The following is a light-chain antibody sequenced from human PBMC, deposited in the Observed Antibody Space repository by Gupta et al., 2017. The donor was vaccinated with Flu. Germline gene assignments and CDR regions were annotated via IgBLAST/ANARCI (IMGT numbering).Light chain of an antibody. CDR1: QSVGTY. J-gene: IGKJ2*02. Sequence: EIVLTQSPATLSLSPGERATLSCRASQSVGTYLAWYQQKPGQTPRLLIYDASNRDTGIPARFSGSGYGKDLTLTISSREQEDFAVYYCQKRSNWPPRTFGEGTRMEI. CDR2: DAS. V-gene: IGKV3-11*01. CDR3: QKRSNWPPRT.